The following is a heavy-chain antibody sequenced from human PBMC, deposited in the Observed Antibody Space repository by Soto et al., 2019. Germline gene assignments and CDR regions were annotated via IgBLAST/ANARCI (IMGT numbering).Heavy chain of an antibody. CDR2: INHSGST. CDR3: ASRILLWFGDNTALDY. D-gene: IGHD3-10*01. V-gene: IGHV4-34*01. CDR1: GGSFSGYY. Sequence: SETLSLTCAVYGGSFSGYYWSWIRQPPGKGLEWIGEINHSGSTNYNPSLKSRVTISVDTSKNQFSLKLSSVTAADTAVYYCASRILLWFGDNTALDYWGQGTLVTVSS. J-gene: IGHJ4*02.